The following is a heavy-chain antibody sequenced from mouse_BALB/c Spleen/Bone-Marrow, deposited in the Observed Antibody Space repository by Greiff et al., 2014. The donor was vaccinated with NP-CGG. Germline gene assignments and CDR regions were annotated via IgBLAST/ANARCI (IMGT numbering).Heavy chain of an antibody. CDR2: IDPSTGYT. J-gene: IGHJ3*01. Sequence: QVQLQQPGAELAKPGASVKMSCKASGYTFTIYWMHWVKQRPGQGLEWIGYIDPSTGYTEYNQKFKDKATLTADKSSSTAYMQLSSLTSEDSAVYYCARSGTVVDTALIYWGQGTLVTVSA. CDR1: GYTFTIYW. CDR3: ARSGTVVDTALIY. V-gene: IGHV1-7*01. D-gene: IGHD1-1*01.